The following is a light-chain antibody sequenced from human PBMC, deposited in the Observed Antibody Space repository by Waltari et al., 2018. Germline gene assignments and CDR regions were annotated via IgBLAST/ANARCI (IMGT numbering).Light chain of an antibody. CDR1: SSDIGGYNA. V-gene: IGLV2-11*01. J-gene: IGLJ1*01. Sequence: QSALTQPRSVSGSPGQSVTISCTGTSSDIGGYNAVAWYQKYPGKAPKLLIDAVNQRPSGVPARFSGSKSGNTASLTISGLQAEDEADYYCYSYAGSYTLYVFGTGTEVTVL. CDR3: YSYAGSYTLYV. CDR2: AVN.